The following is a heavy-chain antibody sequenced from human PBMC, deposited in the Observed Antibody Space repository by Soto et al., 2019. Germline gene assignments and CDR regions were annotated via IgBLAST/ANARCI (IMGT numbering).Heavy chain of an antibody. CDR1: GFSLSTSGVG. CDR3: AHRGLYYGSRYFDS. J-gene: IGHJ4*02. V-gene: IGHV2-5*02. CDR2: IHWDDDK. D-gene: IGHD3-10*01. Sequence: QITLKESGPPLVKPTQTLTLTCTFSGFSLSTSGVGVGWIRQPPGKALEWLALIHWDDDKAYSPSLKSRLTITKDTSKNQVVLTMSNMDPVDTATYYCAHRGLYYGSRYFDSWGQGTLVTVSS.